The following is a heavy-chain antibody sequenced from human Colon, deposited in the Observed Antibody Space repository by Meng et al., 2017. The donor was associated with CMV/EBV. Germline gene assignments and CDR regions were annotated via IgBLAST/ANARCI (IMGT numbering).Heavy chain of an antibody. J-gene: IGHJ4*02. Sequence: GESLKISCAASGFSFGDYGMSWVRQAPGKGLEWVASISQRGTTTSYGDSVKGRFTISRDNAQNSLDLQMNSLRAEDTAVYYCARDSFAGPAVKADFFDSWGQGTLVTVSS. CDR3: ARDSFAGPAVKADFFDS. V-gene: IGHV3-21*06. CDR1: GFSFGDYG. CDR2: ISQRGTTT.